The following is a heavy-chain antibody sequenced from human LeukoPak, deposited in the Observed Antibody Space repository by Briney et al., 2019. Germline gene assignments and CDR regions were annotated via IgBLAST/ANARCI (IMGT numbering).Heavy chain of an antibody. CDR1: GFTFNNYA. CDR2: IGSDART. J-gene: IGHJ4*02. V-gene: IGHV3-23*01. CDR3: AKEFTGGWPFDF. D-gene: IGHD6-19*01. Sequence: GGSLRLSCAASGFTFNNYAMSWVRQAPGKGLEWVSGIGSDARTSYADSVKGRFTISRDNSKNTLYLQMNSLRVEDTAIYYCAKEFTGGWPFDFWGQGTLVTVSS.